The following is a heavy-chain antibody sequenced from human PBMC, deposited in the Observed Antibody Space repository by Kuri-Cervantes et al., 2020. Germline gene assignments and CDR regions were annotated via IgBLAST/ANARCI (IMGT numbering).Heavy chain of an antibody. D-gene: IGHD6-13*01. CDR2: ISSSSSYI. CDR3: ARVWSRKTPIAAAGTTIYYYGMDV. V-gene: IGHV3-21*04. J-gene: IGHJ6*02. Sequence: GGSLRPSCAASGFTFSSYSMNWVRQAPGKGLEWVSSISSSSSYIYYADSVKGRFTISRDNAKNSLYLQMNSLRAEDTAVYYCARVWSRKTPIAAAGTTIYYYGMDVWGQGTTVTVSS. CDR1: GFTFSSYS.